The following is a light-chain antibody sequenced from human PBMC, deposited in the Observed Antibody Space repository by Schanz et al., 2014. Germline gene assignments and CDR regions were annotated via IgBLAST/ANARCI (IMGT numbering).Light chain of an antibody. Sequence: EIVLTQSPGTLSLSPGERATLSCRASQSVSYNYLAWYQQKPGQAPRLLIYGASTRATGIPARFSGSGSGTEFTLTISSLQSEDFAVYYCHQYYSTSLTFGGGTKVGIK. CDR1: QSVSYN. CDR2: GAS. J-gene: IGKJ4*01. V-gene: IGKV3-15*01. CDR3: HQYYSTSLT.